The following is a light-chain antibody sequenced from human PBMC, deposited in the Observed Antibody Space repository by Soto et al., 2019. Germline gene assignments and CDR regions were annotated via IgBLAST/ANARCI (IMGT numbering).Light chain of an antibody. J-gene: IGLJ1*01. CDR1: RSDVGDNNY. Sequence: QSALTQPASVSGSPGQSITISCTGTRSDVGDNNYVSWYQQHTGKAPKLMIYDVTHRPSGISNRLSVYKSDNTASLTLSGLQACDGPVDFCSAYTSSSTLYVFGTGTKLTVL. CDR2: DVT. V-gene: IGLV2-14*01. CDR3: SAYTSSSTLYV.